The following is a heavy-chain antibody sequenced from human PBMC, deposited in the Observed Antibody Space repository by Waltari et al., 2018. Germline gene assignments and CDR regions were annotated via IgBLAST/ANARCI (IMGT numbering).Heavy chain of an antibody. CDR3: AKDPGVVIPWGAFDI. D-gene: IGHD3-22*01. V-gene: IGHV3-30*18. Sequence: QVQLVESGGGVVQPGRSLRLSCAASGFTFSSYGMHGVRPAPGKGLEWGAVISYDGSNKYYADSVKGRFTISRDNSKNTLYLQMNSLRAEDTAVYYCAKDPGVVIPWGAFDIWGQGTMVTVSS. CDR1: GFTFSSYG. J-gene: IGHJ3*02. CDR2: ISYDGSNK.